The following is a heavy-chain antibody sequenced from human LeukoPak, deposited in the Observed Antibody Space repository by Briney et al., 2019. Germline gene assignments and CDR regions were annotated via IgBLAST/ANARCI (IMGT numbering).Heavy chain of an antibody. J-gene: IGHJ3*02. V-gene: IGHV3-23*01. CDR1: GFTFSSYA. D-gene: IGHD6-13*01. CDR3: AKDLAGYSNVLLAFDI. CDR2: ISGSGGST. Sequence: PGGSLRLSCAAAGFTFSSYAMSWVRQAPGKGLEWVSAISGSGGSTYYADSVKGRFTISRDNSKNTLYLQMNSLRAEDTAVYYCAKDLAGYSNVLLAFDIWGQGTMVTVSS.